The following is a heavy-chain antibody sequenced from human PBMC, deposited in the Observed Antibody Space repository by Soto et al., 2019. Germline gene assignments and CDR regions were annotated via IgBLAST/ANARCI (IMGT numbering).Heavy chain of an antibody. V-gene: IGHV3-21*01. CDR1: GFTFINSI. D-gene: IGHD6-13*01. CDR2: ISGSSDFL. Sequence: GWSLRLSCAASGFTFINSIIKWVRQAPGQGLEWVSSISGSSDFLYYADSVKGRFTISRDTATNSLYLQMNSLRAEDTAVYYCATSTWYAFDIWGQGTMVTVSS. J-gene: IGHJ3*02. CDR3: ATSTWYAFDI.